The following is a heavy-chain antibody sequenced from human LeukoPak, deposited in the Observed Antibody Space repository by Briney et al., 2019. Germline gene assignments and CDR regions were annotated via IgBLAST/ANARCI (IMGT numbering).Heavy chain of an antibody. J-gene: IGHJ6*03. V-gene: IGHV4-34*01. D-gene: IGHD3-3*01. CDR3: ARCTEYYDFWSGYYRASGYYYYMDV. Sequence: SETLSLTCAVYGGSFSGYYWSWIRQPPGKGLEWIGEINHSGSTNYNPSLKSRVTISVDTSKNQFSLKLSSVTAADTAVYYCARCTEYYDFWSGYYRASGYYYYMDVWGEGTTVTVSS. CDR2: INHSGST. CDR1: GGSFSGYY.